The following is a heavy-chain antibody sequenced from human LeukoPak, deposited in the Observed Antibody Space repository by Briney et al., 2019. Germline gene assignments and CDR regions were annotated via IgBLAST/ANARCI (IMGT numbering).Heavy chain of an antibody. CDR1: GGSFSGYY. D-gene: IGHD5-18*01. V-gene: IGHV4-34*01. CDR3: ARERARATATDYYYYMDV. J-gene: IGHJ6*03. Sequence: SETLSLTCAVYGGSFSGYYWSWIRQPPGKGLEWIGEINHSGSTNYNPSLKSRVTISVDTSKNQFSLKLSSVTAADTAVYYCARERARATATDYYYYMDVWGKGTTVTISS. CDR2: INHSGST.